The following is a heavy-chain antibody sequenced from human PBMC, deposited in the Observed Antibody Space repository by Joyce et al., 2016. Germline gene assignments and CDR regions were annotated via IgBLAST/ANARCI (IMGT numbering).Heavy chain of an antibody. D-gene: IGHD3-10*01. J-gene: IGHJ4*02. CDR3: AKYGSGSYYNGPFDY. CDR2: IYITGTT. CDR1: GLAVSTNY. Sequence: EVQLVESGGGLIQPGGSLSLSCAVSGLAVSTNYMSWVRQAPGKGLEWVSVIYITGTTYYADSVKGRFTISRDESKNTLNLHMNSLRAEDTAVYYCAKYGSGSYYNGPFDYWGQGSLVTVSS. V-gene: IGHV3-53*01.